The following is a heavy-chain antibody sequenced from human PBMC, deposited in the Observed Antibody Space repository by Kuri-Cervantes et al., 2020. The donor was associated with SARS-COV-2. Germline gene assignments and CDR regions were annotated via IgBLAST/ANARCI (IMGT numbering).Heavy chain of an antibody. CDR1: GFTFRHYA. CDR2: ISNDGSDK. D-gene: IGHD1-26*01. CDR3: AKDLWEWERFYFYGMDV. J-gene: IGHJ6*02. V-gene: IGHV3-30-3*01. Sequence: GGSLRLSWTASGFTFRHYAMHWVRQAPGKGLQWVAVISNDGSDKSYADSVKGRFSISRDNSKNTLYLQMNSLKVEDTAVYYCAKDLWEWERFYFYGMDVWGQGTTVTVSS.